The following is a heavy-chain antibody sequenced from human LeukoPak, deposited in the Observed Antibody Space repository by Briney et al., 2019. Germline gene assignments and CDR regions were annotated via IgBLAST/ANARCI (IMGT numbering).Heavy chain of an antibody. CDR1: GFTFSSYG. Sequence: GGTLRLSCAASGFTFSSYGMSWVRQAPGKGLEWVSAISGSGGSTYYADSVKGRFTISRDNSKNTLYLQMNSLRAEDTAVYYCSKDAASGTYGTFDYWGQGTLVIVSS. J-gene: IGHJ4*02. V-gene: IGHV3-23*01. CDR3: SKDAASGTYGTFDY. D-gene: IGHD3-10*01. CDR2: ISGSGGST.